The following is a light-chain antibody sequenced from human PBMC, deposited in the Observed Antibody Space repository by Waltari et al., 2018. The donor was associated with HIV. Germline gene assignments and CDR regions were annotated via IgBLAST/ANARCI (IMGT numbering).Light chain of an antibody. Sequence: ELVLTQSPATLSLSPGVKATLSCRASENVTSFLVWYQQKPGQAPRLIIDEASRRALGSPARFSGSGSGTDFTLTISSRVAEDFAGDYCLQRSNWPFFTGGPGTKVEIK. CDR1: ENVTSF. J-gene: IGKJ3*01. V-gene: IGKV3-11*01. CDR3: LQRSNWPFFT. CDR2: EAS.